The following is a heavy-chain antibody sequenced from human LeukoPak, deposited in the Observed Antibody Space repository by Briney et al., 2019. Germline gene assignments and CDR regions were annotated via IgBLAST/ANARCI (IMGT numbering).Heavy chain of an antibody. Sequence: ASVKVSCKASGYTFSSYDIHWVRQATGQGLEWMGRMNPNNGNTGDAQKFQGRVTMTRDPSISTAYMELSSLRSEDTGVYFCARALAGTAELDVWGKGTTVTVSS. CDR1: GYTFSSYD. D-gene: IGHD1-1*01. V-gene: IGHV1-8*01. CDR2: MNPNNGNT. J-gene: IGHJ6*04. CDR3: ARALAGTAELDV.